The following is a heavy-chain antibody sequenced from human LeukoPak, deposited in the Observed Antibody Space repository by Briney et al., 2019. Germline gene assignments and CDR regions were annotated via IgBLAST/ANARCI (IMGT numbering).Heavy chain of an antibody. CDR1: GFIFSSYA. Sequence: PGGSLRLSCAASGFIFSSYAMSWVRQAPGKGLEWVSSLSDSGGSAFYADSVKGRFTVSRDNSKKTLYLQMNNLGVADTAVYYCAQAGDSGQYHDSSGYFYGGQGTVVTISS. V-gene: IGHV3-23*01. J-gene: IGHJ4*02. D-gene: IGHD3-22*01. CDR3: AQAGDSGQYHDSSGYFY. CDR2: LSDSGGSA.